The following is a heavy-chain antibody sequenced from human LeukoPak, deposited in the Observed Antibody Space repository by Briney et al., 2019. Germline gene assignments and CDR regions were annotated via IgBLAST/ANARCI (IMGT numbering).Heavy chain of an antibody. D-gene: IGHD3-9*01. J-gene: IGHJ4*02. CDR3: ARATGDILTGFSTDFDY. Sequence: ASVKVSCKASGYTFTSYGISWVRQAPGQGLEWMGWISVYNGNTNYAQKLQGRVTMTTDTSTSTAYMELRSLRSDDTAVYYCARATGDILTGFSTDFDYWGQGTLVTVSS. V-gene: IGHV1-18*01. CDR2: ISVYNGNT. CDR1: GYTFTSYG.